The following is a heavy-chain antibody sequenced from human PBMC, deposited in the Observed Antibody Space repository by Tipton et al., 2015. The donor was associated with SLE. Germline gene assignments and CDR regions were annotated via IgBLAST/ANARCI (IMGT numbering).Heavy chain of an antibody. J-gene: IGHJ4*02. CDR2: IYSGGST. V-gene: IGHV4-38-2*02. CDR1: GYSISSGFY. D-gene: IGHD6-13*01. Sequence: LRLSCTVSGYSISSGFYWGWIRQSPGKGLEWIGYIYSGGSTKYNPYFESRVTISVDTSKNQLSLKLSSVTAADTAVYYCARDPRGYSSSRSFDYWGQGTLVTVSS. CDR3: ARDPRGYSSSRSFDY.